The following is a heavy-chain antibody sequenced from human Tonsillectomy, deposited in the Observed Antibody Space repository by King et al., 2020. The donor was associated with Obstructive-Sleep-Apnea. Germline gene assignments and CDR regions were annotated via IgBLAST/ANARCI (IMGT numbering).Heavy chain of an antibody. V-gene: IGHV3-43D*03. Sequence: VQLVESGGVVMQPGGSLRLSCAASGFTFDDYAMHWVRQAPGKGLEWVSIINWHGDSTYFADSVKGRFTISRDNSKNSLYLHMNSLRTEDTALYYCAKDNALRYFDWSLANWGQGTLVAVSS. D-gene: IGHD3-9*01. CDR3: AKDNALRYFDWSLAN. J-gene: IGHJ4*02. CDR1: GFTFDDYA. CDR2: INWHGDST.